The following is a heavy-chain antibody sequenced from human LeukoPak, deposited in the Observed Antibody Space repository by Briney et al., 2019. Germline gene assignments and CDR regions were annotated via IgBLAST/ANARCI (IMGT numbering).Heavy chain of an antibody. V-gene: IGHV3-11*01. J-gene: IGHJ5*02. CDR3: ATDGAGFDT. CDR1: GFTFNDYY. Sequence: GGSLRLSCAASGFTFNDYYMSWIRQAPGKGLEWLSYINIGGTNTHYADSVKGRFTISRDNAKKALYLEMNNLRAEDTAVYYCATDGAGFDTWGQGVLVTVSS. CDR2: INIGGTNT.